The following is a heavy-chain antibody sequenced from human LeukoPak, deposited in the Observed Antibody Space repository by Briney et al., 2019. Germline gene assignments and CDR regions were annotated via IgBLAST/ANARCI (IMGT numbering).Heavy chain of an antibody. CDR1: GGTFSSYA. D-gene: IGHD3-16*01. CDR2: IIPILGIA. Sequence: SVKVSCKASGGTFSSYAIGWVRQAPGQGLEWMGRIIPILGIANYAQKFQGRVTITADKSTSTAYMELSSLRSEDMAVYYCARDAPLLGSDYYYGMDVWGQGTTVTVSS. V-gene: IGHV1-69*04. J-gene: IGHJ6*02. CDR3: ARDAPLLGSDYYYGMDV.